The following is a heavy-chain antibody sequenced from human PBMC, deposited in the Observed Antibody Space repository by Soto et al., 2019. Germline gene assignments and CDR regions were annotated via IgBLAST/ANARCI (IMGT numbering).Heavy chain of an antibody. D-gene: IGHD2-15*01. CDR2: IIPIFGTA. CDR1: GGTFSSYA. CDR3: ARGGRQGPIPYCSGCSCYPEDFDY. J-gene: IGHJ4*02. V-gene: IGHV1-69*01. Sequence: QVQLVQSGAEVKKPGSSVKVSCKASGGTFSSYAISWVRQAPGQVLEWMGGIIPIFGTANYSQKFQGRVKITADESKSTANMELSSLRAEDTAVYYCARGGRQGPIPYCSGCSCYPEDFDYWGQGPLVSVSS.